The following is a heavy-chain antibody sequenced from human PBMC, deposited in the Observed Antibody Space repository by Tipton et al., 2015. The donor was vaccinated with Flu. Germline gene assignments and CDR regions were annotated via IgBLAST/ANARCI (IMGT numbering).Heavy chain of an antibody. D-gene: IGHD3-3*01. CDR1: GYSIVSDYY. CDR3: ARSMVGIFGVVEGCHGMDV. V-gene: IGHV4-38-2*01. J-gene: IGHJ6*02. CDR2: IYHTGST. Sequence: TLSLTCSVSGYSIVSDYYWGWIRQPPGKGLEWIGNIYHTGSTYYNPSLKSRVTISVDKSKNQFSLKLSSVTAADTAVYYCARSMVGIFGVVEGCHGMDVWGQGTTVSVSS.